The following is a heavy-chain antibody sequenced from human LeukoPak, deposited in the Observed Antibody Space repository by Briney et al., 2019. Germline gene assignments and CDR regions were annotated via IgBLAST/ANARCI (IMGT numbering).Heavy chain of an antibody. Sequence: GGSLRLSCAASGFTFSSYAMSWVRQAPGKGLEWVSAISGSGGSTYYADSVKGRFTISRDNSKNTLYLQMNSLRAEDTAVYYCARGRWLQSSFEHWGQGTLVTVSS. V-gene: IGHV3-23*01. J-gene: IGHJ4*02. CDR1: GFTFSSYA. CDR3: ARGRWLQSSFEH. D-gene: IGHD5-24*01. CDR2: ISGSGGST.